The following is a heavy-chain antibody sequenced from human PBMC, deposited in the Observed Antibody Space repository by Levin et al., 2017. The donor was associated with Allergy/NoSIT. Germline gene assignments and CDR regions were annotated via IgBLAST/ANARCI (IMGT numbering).Heavy chain of an antibody. CDR2: IYYSGST. J-gene: IGHJ4*02. CDR1: GGSISSSSYY. CDR3: ARHTMDLWFGELLHFDY. Sequence: SETLSLTCTVSGGSISSSSYYWGWIRQPPGKGLEWIGSIYYSGSTYYNPSLKSRVTISVDTSKNQFSLKLSSVTAADTAVYYCARHTMDLWFGELLHFDYWGQGTLVTVSS. D-gene: IGHD3-10*01. V-gene: IGHV4-39*01.